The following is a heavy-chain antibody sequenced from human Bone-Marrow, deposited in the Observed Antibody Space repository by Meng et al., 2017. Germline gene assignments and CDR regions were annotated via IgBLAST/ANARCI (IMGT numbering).Heavy chain of an antibody. J-gene: IGHJ4*01. V-gene: IGHV1-2*06. Sequence: ASVKVSCKPSGYPFTAYYIHWVRQAPGQGLEWMGHIIPNSGDTLYAPKFQGRVSMTANTSIGTAYVELSGLRSDDTAIYYCVRDENISLGKLFGDYWGHGTMVTVSS. CDR1: GYPFTAYY. CDR2: IIPNSGDT. CDR3: VRDENISLGKLFGDY. D-gene: IGHD2-21*01.